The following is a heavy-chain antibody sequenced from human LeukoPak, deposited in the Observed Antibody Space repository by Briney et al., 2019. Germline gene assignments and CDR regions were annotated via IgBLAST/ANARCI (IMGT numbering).Heavy chain of an antibody. Sequence: SETLSLTCTVSGGSISSYYWSWIRQPPGKGLEWIGYIYYSGSTNYNPSLKSRVTISVDTSKNQFSLKLSSVTAADTAVYYCARGGYSYGFEDYYYYMDVWGKGTTVTVSS. J-gene: IGHJ6*03. CDR3: ARGGYSYGFEDYYYYMDV. CDR2: IYYSGST. D-gene: IGHD5-18*01. V-gene: IGHV4-59*01. CDR1: GGSISSYY.